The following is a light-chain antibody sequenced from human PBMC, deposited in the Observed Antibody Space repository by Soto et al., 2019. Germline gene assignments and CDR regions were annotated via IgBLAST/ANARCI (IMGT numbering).Light chain of an antibody. CDR1: QTISKY. V-gene: IGKV1-39*01. CDR3: QQSYNVPFT. J-gene: IGKJ3*01. Sequence: DIQMTQSPASLAASLGDRITISCRASQTISKYLNWYHQKPGEAPKILIYGASTLQSGVTSSVSGSRSRTVFPLSISSLQPEYFGTYYCQQSYNVPFTFGPGTKLDVK. CDR2: GAS.